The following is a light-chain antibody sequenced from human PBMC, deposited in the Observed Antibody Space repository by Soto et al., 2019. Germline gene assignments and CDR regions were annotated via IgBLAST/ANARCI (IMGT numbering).Light chain of an antibody. CDR2: KAS. Sequence: DIQMTQSPSTLSASVGDRVTITCRASQSISSWLAWYQRKPGKAPKLLIYKASNLESGVPSRFNGSGSGTEFTLTISSLQADDFATYYCQQFNSYSWTFGQGTKVEIK. J-gene: IGKJ1*01. CDR3: QQFNSYSWT. CDR1: QSISSW. V-gene: IGKV1-5*03.